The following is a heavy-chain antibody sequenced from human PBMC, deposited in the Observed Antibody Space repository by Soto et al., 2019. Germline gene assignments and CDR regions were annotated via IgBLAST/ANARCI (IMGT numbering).Heavy chain of an antibody. Sequence: SETLSLTCSVSGGAMNNFYWTWIRQPPGKGPEWIAHVSYAGVTKYNPSLQSRATISVDTSKSHFSPNLNSVSAADTAIYYRARYSNRHQWLDSWGQGTLVTVSS. CDR3: ARYSNRHQWLDS. CDR2: VSYAGVT. D-gene: IGHD6-13*01. CDR1: GGAMNNFY. J-gene: IGHJ4*02. V-gene: IGHV4-59*08.